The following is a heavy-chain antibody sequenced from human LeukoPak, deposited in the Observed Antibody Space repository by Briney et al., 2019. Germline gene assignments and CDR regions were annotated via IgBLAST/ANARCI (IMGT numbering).Heavy chain of an antibody. J-gene: IGHJ4*02. CDR1: GFTFSSYA. Sequence: GGSLRLSCAASGFTFSSYAMSWVRQAPGKGLEWVSVIYSGGSTYYADSVKGRFTISRDNSKNTLYLQMNSLRAEDTAVYYCARDTIAAAGKDYWGQGTLVTVSS. CDR3: ARDTIAAAGKDY. CDR2: IYSGGST. D-gene: IGHD6-13*01. V-gene: IGHV3-66*01.